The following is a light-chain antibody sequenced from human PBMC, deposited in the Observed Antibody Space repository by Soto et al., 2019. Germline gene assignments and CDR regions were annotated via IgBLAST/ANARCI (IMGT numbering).Light chain of an antibody. CDR1: QSVSSSY. J-gene: IGKJ2*01. V-gene: IGKV3-20*01. CDR2: GAS. CDR3: QQYDTSPPMYT. Sequence: EIVLTQSPGTLSLSPGERATLSCRASQSVSSSYLAWYQQKPGQAPRLLIYGASSRATGIPDRFSGSGSGTDFTLTISRREPEDFAVYYCQQYDTSPPMYTFGQGTKLEIK.